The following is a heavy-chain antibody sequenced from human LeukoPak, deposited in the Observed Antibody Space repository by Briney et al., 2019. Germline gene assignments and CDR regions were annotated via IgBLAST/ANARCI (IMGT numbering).Heavy chain of an antibody. V-gene: IGHV4-4*07. CDR1: GGSISSYY. D-gene: IGHD2-2*01. J-gene: IGHJ5*02. CDR2: IYTSGST. Sequence: SETLSLTCTVSGGSISSYYWSWIRQPAGKGLEWIGRIYTSGSTNYNPSLKSRVTMSVDTSKNQFSLKLSSVTAADTAVYYCARDKSPLCSSTSCNNWFYPWGQGTLVTVSS. CDR3: ARDKSPLCSSTSCNNWFYP.